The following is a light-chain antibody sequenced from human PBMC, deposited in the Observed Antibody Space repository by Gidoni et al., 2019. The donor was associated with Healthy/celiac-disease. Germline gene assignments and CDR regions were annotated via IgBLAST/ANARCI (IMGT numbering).Light chain of an antibody. CDR3: QQSYSTPPEFT. CDR1: QSISSY. V-gene: IGKV1-39*01. CDR2: AAS. Sequence: DIQMTHSPPSLSASVGDRFTITCRASQSISSYLNWYQQKPGKAPKLLIYAASSLQSGVPSRFSGSGSGTDFTLTISSLQPEDFATYYCQQSYSTPPEFTFGPGTKVDIK. J-gene: IGKJ3*01.